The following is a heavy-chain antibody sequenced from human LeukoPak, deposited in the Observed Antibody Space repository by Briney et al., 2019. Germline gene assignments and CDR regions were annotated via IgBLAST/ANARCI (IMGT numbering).Heavy chain of an antibody. J-gene: IGHJ4*02. CDR1: GFTFSTYA. CDR2: ICGSDGSR. CDR3: ARDGSEDIVVVPAAMWAGYFDY. D-gene: IGHD2-2*01. Sequence: GGSLRPSCAASGFTFSTYAMSWVRQAPGKGLEWVSAICGSDGSRYYADSVKGRFTISRDNSKNTLYLQMNSLRAEDTAVYYCARDGSEDIVVVPAAMWAGYFDYWGQGTLVTVSS. V-gene: IGHV3-23*01.